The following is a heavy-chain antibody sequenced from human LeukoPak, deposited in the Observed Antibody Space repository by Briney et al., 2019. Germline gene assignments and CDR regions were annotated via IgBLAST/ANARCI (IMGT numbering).Heavy chain of an antibody. CDR2: INPNSGDT. D-gene: IGHD1-1*01. Sequence: ASVTVSFTASGYTITGYYIHWVRQAPGQGLEWMGWINPNSGDTNYAQKFQGRVTMTRDTSINTAFMELSRLRSDDTAVYYCARDRHWNQSNFDYWGQGTLVTVSS. V-gene: IGHV1-2*02. CDR3: ARDRHWNQSNFDY. J-gene: IGHJ4*02. CDR1: GYTITGYY.